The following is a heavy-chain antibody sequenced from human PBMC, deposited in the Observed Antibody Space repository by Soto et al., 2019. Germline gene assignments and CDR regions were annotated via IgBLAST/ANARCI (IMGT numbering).Heavy chain of an antibody. V-gene: IGHV3-23*01. D-gene: IGHD3-22*01. CDR1: GFTFSSYA. CDR2: ISGSGGST. Sequence: GGSLRLSYAASGFTFSSYAMSWVRQAPGKGLEWVSAISGSGGSTYYADSVKGRFTISRDNSKNTLYLQMNSLRAEDTAVYYCAKSTVTMIVVVPTAFDYWGQGTLVTVSS. CDR3: AKSTVTMIVVVPTAFDY. J-gene: IGHJ4*02.